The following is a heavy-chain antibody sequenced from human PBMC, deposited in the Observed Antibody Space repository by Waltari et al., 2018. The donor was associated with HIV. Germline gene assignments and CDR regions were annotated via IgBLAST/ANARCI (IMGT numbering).Heavy chain of an antibody. V-gene: IGHV3-30*02. CDR2: MRSYEDHS. Sequence: QVQLVESGGGVVQPGGSLRLTCIASGFTFSDYGMHWVRQAPGTGPRWLTFMRSYEDHSYYSTSVKGRFTISRDKSKNTLYLQMDRLRPGDTSVYFCAKDFQSSGYYFASAFDTRGQGTVVTVSS. CDR3: AKDFQSSGYYFASAFDT. J-gene: IGHJ3*02. CDR1: GFTFSDYG. D-gene: IGHD3-22*01.